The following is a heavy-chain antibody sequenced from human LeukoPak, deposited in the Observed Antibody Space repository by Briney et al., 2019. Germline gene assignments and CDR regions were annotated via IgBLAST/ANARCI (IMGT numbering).Heavy chain of an antibody. J-gene: IGHJ4*02. V-gene: IGHV4-61*01. CDR2: IYSSGDT. CDR1: GGSVTSGTYD. Sequence: PSETLSLTCTVSGGSVTSGTYDWNWIRQPPGKALEWIGRIYSSGDTNYNASLKSRLSISLDTSKNQFSLNLHSVTAEDTAVYYCARQFAYWGQGTLVTVSS. CDR3: ARQFAY.